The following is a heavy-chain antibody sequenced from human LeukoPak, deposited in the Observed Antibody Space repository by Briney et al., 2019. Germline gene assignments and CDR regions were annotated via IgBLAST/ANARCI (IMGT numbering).Heavy chain of an antibody. CDR2: ISGSGGST. J-gene: IGHJ4*02. CDR1: GFTFSFYW. D-gene: IGHD3-22*01. CDR3: AKRARDDSSAYYFDY. V-gene: IGHV3-23*01. Sequence: PGGSLRLSCDASGFTFSFYWMSWVRQAPGKGLEWVSAISGSGGSTYYADSVKGRFTISRDNSKNTLYLQMNSLRAEDTAVYYCAKRARDDSSAYYFDYWGQGTLVTVSS.